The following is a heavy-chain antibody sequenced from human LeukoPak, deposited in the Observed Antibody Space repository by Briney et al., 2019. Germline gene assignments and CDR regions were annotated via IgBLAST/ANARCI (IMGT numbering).Heavy chain of an antibody. Sequence: ASETLSLTCTVSGGSISNYYWSWVRQPPGKGLEWVGYIYYSGSTNYNPSLKSRVTISVDTSKNQFSLKLSSVTAADTAMYYCASRSGSYYPYDAFDIWGQGTVVTVSS. J-gene: IGHJ3*02. CDR1: GGSISNYY. CDR3: ASRSGSYYPYDAFDI. V-gene: IGHV4-59*01. CDR2: IYYSGST. D-gene: IGHD1-26*01.